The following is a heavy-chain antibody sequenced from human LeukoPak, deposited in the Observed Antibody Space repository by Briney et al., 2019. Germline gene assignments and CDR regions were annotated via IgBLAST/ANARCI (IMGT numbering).Heavy chain of an antibody. CDR3: ARASYGSGSYKY. V-gene: IGHV4-38-2*02. J-gene: IGHJ4*02. Sequence: SETLSLTCTVSRYSISSGYYWGWIRQPPGKGLEWIGSIYHSGSTYYNPSLKSRVTMSVDTSKNQISLKLSSVTAADTAVYYCARASYGSGSYKYWGQGTLVTVSS. D-gene: IGHD3-10*01. CDR2: IYHSGST. CDR1: RYSISSGYY.